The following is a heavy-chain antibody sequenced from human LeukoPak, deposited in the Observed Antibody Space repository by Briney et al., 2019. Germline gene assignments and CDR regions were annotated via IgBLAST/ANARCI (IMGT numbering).Heavy chain of an antibody. D-gene: IGHD2-15*01. V-gene: IGHV4-34*01. CDR1: GGSFSGYY. Sequence: SETLSLTCAVYGGSFSGYYWSWICQPPGKGLEWIGEINHSGSTNYNPSLKSRVTISVDTSKNQFSLKLSSVTAADTAVYYCARGPRMTRTYYYYYGMDVWGQGTTVTVSS. J-gene: IGHJ6*02. CDR2: INHSGST. CDR3: ARGPRMTRTYYYYYGMDV.